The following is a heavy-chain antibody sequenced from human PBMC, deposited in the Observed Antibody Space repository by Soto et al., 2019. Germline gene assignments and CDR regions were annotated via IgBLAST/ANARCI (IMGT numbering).Heavy chain of an antibody. CDR1: GGSISSGDYY. V-gene: IGHV4-30-4*01. J-gene: IGHJ4*02. CDR3: ASVVLLRKAFDH. D-gene: IGHD3-10*01. CDR2: IYYSGST. Sequence: SETLSLTCTVSGGSISSGDYYWSWIRQPPGKGLEWIGYIYYSGSTYYNPSLKSRVTISVDTSKNQFSLKLSSVTAADTAVYYCASVVLLRKAFDHWGQGTLVTVSS.